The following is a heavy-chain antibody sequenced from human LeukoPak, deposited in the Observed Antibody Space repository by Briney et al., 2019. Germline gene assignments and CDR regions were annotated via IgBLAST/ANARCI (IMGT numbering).Heavy chain of an antibody. CDR1: GGSISSYY. J-gene: IGHJ4*02. D-gene: IGHD5-18*01. CDR3: ARHRYSYGSYYFDY. CDR2: IYYSGST. V-gene: IGHV4-59*08. Sequence: NPSETLSLTCTVSGGSISSYYWSWIRQPPGKGLEWIGYIYYSGSTNYNPSLKSRVTISVDTSKNQFSLKLSSVTAADTAVYYCARHRYSYGSYYFDYWGQGTLVTVSS.